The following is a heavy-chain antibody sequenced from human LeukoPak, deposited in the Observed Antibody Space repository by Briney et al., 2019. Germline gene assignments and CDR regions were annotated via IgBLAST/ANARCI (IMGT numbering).Heavy chain of an antibody. CDR3: ARGARSSSWYVPYYFDY. CDR2: IYHSGST. D-gene: IGHD6-13*01. V-gene: IGHV4-38-2*02. J-gene: IGHJ4*02. Sequence: SETLSLTCTVSGYSISSGYYWGWIRQPPGKGLEWIGSIYHSGSTYYNPSLKSRITISVDTSKNQFSLKLSSVTAADTAVYYCARGARSSSWYVPYYFDYWGQGTLVTVSS. CDR1: GYSISSGYY.